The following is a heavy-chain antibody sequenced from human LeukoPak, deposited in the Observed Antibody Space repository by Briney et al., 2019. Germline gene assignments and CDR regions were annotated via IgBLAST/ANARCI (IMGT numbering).Heavy chain of an antibody. D-gene: IGHD6-6*01. CDR3: ARDRGIAARLYYFDY. J-gene: IGHJ4*02. CDR1: GGTFSIYA. CDR2: IIPIFGTA. V-gene: IGHV1-69*13. Sequence: SVTVSCKASGGTFSIYAISWVRQAPGQGLEWMGGIIPIFGTANYAQKFQGRVTITADESTSTAYMELSSLRSEDTAVYYCARDRGIAARLYYFDYWGQGTLVTVSS.